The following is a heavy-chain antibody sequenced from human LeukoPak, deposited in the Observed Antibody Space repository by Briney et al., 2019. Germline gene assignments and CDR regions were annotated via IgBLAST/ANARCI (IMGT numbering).Heavy chain of an antibody. CDR3: ASGRSYYPQHYYYYGMDV. J-gene: IGHJ6*02. Sequence: GGSLRLSCAASGXTFSSYDMHWVRQATGKGLEWVSAIGTAGDTYYPGSVKGRFTISRENAKNSLYLQMNSLRAGDTAVYYCASGRSYYPQHYYYYGMDVWGQGTTVTVSS. V-gene: IGHV3-13*04. CDR1: GXTFSSYD. CDR2: IGTAGDT. D-gene: IGHD1-26*01.